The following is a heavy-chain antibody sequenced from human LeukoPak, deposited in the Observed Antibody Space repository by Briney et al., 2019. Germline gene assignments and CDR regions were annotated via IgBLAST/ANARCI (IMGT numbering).Heavy chain of an antibody. CDR1: GFTFSSYA. Sequence: GGSLRLSCAASGFTFSSYAMSWVRHAPGRGLEWGSALRGSGGSTFYADSVEGRFTISRDNYENTLYLQMNSLIAEDTAVYYCPSPRYGDYSWFDPWGQGTLVSVSS. V-gene: IGHV3-23*01. CDR3: PSPRYGDYSWFDP. J-gene: IGHJ5*02. CDR2: LRGSGGST. D-gene: IGHD4-17*01.